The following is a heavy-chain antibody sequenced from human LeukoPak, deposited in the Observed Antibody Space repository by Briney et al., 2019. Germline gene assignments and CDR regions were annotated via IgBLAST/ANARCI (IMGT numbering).Heavy chain of an antibody. J-gene: IGHJ4*02. V-gene: IGHV3-7*01. CDR2: IKQDGSEK. CDR1: GFTFSSHE. CDR3: ARDSAGNDY. Sequence: GGSLRLSCAASGFTFSSHEMNWVRQAPGKGLEWVANIKQDGSEKYYVDSVKGRFTISRDNAKNSLYLQMNSLRAEDTAMYYCARDSAGNDYWGQGTLVTVSS. D-gene: IGHD6-13*01.